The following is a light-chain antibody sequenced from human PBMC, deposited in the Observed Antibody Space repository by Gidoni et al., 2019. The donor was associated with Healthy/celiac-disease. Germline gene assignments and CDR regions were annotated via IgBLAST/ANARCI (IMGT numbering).Light chain of an antibody. V-gene: IGKV1-39*01. CDR1: QNISSY. Sequence: DIQMNQSPSSLSASVGDRVTITCRASQNISSYLNWYQQKPGKAPKLLIYAASSLQSGVPSRFSGSGSVTDFTLTISSLQPEDFATYYCQQSYSTPLTFGGGPKVEIK. CDR2: AAS. J-gene: IGKJ4*01. CDR3: QQSYSTPLT.